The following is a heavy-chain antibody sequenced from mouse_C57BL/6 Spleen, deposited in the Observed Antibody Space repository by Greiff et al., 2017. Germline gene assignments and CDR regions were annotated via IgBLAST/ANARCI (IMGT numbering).Heavy chain of an antibody. D-gene: IGHD1-1*01. CDR2: IYPGGGYT. V-gene: IGHV1-63*01. Sequence: VQLQQSGAELVRPGTSVKMSCKASGYTFTNYWIGWAKQRPGHGLEWIGDIYPGGGYTNYNEKFKGKATLTADKSSSTAYMQFSSLTSEDSAIYYCARSGYYYGSSYWYFDVWGTGTTVTVSS. CDR1: GYTFTNYW. CDR3: ARSGYYYGSSYWYFDV. J-gene: IGHJ1*03.